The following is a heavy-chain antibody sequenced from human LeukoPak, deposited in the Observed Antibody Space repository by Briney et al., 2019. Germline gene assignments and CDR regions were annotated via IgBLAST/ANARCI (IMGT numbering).Heavy chain of an antibody. V-gene: IGHV3-74*01. CDR3: VVDLSGSADY. CDR2: TNEHGTII. D-gene: IGHD3-10*01. J-gene: IGHJ4*02. Sequence: TGGSLRLSCAASGFSFSNYWFHWVRQAPGEGLVWVSRTNEHGTIINYADSVKGRFTISRDNAKSTLYLQMNSLRTEDSALYYCVVDLSGSADYWGQGTLVTVSS. CDR1: GFSFSNYW.